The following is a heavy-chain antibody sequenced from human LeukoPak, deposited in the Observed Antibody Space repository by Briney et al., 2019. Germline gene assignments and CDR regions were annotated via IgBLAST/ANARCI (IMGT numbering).Heavy chain of an antibody. J-gene: IGHJ4*02. D-gene: IGHD5-12*01. CDR1: GYTFTGYY. CDR2: SNPNSGAT. CDR3: ARDFGRYSGYDFDF. Sequence: ASVKVSCKASGYTFTGYYMHWMRQAPGQGLEWMAWSNPNSGATNYEPKFQGRVTLTTDTSITTAYMELSRLTSDDTAVYYCARDFGRYSGYDFDFWGQGTLVTVSS. V-gene: IGHV1-2*02.